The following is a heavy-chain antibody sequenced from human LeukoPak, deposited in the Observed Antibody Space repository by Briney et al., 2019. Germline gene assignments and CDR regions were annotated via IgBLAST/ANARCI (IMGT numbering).Heavy chain of an antibody. Sequence: GASVKVSCKASGYTFTNYGISWVRQAPGQGLEWMGWISAYNGNTNYAQKLQGRVTMTTDTSTSTAYMELRSLRSDDTAVYYCARDLYCSGGSCYPYYFDYWGQGTLVTVSS. D-gene: IGHD2-15*01. CDR1: GYTFTNYG. J-gene: IGHJ4*02. V-gene: IGHV1-18*01. CDR2: ISAYNGNT. CDR3: ARDLYCSGGSCYPYYFDY.